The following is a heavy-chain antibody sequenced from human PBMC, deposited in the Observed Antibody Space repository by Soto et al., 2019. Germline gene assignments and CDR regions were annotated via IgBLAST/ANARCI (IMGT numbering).Heavy chain of an antibody. CDR3: VKGEYYYDGGAYYPFDY. D-gene: IGHD3-22*01. Sequence: GGSLRLSCSGSGFTFSVYAIHWVRQAPGKGLEYVSSISIDGGRTHYADSVKGRFTISRDNSRNTAYLQMSSLRPEDTAVYFCVKGEYYYDGGAYYPFDYWGQGRMVTVSS. CDR1: GFTFSVYA. J-gene: IGHJ4*02. V-gene: IGHV3-64D*06. CDR2: ISIDGGRT.